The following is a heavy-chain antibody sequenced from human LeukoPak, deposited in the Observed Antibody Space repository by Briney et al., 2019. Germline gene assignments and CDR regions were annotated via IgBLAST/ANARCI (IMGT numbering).Heavy chain of an antibody. D-gene: IGHD2-15*01. V-gene: IGHV3-74*01. CDR1: GFTFSSYW. J-gene: IGHJ3*02. CDR3: ARESFCSGGSCYSGRAFDI. CDR2: INSYGGNT. Sequence: PGGSLRLSCAASGFTFSSYWMHWVRQAPGKGLVWVSRINSYGGNTFYAGSVKGRFTISRDNAKNTLYLQMNSLRAEDTAVYYRARESFCSGGSCYSGRAFDIWGQGTMVTVSS.